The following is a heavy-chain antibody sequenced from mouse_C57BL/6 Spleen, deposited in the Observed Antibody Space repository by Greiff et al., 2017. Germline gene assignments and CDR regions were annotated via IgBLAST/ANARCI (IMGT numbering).Heavy chain of an antibody. Sequence: EVMLVESGEGLVKPGGSLKLSCAASGFTFSSYAMSWVRQTPEKRLEWVAYISSGGDYIYYADTVKGRFTSSSDNARNTLYLQRSSLKSEDTAMYYWTRAGGYSNPVAYWGQGTLVTVSA. CDR1: GFTFSSYA. V-gene: IGHV5-9-1*02. CDR3: TRAGGYSNPVAY. CDR2: ISSGGDYI. D-gene: IGHD2-5*01. J-gene: IGHJ3*01.